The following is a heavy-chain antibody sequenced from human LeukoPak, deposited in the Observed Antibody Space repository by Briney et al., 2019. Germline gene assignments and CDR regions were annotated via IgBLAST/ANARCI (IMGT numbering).Heavy chain of an antibody. J-gene: IGHJ4*02. CDR1: GYSFTSYW. CDR3: ARHDPIAAALLDY. Sequence: GESLKISWKGSGYSFTSYWISWVRQMPGKGLEWMGRIDPSDSYTSYSPSFQGHVTISADKSISTAYVQWSSLKASDTAMYYCARHDPIAAALLDYWGQGTLVTVSS. V-gene: IGHV5-10-1*01. CDR2: IDPSDSYT. D-gene: IGHD6-13*01.